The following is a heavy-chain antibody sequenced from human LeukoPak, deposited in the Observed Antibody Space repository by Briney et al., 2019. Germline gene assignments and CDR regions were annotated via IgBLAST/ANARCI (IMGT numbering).Heavy chain of an antibody. V-gene: IGHV4-34*01. CDR2: INHSGST. Sequence: SETLSLTCAVYDGSFSGYYWSWIRQPPGKGLEWIGEINHSGSTNYNPSLKSRVTISLDTSKSQFSLKLSSVTAADTAVYYCASLTAGPVDYWGQGTLVTVSS. CDR3: ASLTAGPVDY. J-gene: IGHJ4*02. CDR1: DGSFSGYY.